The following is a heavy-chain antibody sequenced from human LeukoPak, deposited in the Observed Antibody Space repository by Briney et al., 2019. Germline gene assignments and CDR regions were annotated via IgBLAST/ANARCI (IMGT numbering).Heavy chain of an antibody. CDR3: ARDQGIFDY. J-gene: IGHJ4*02. CDR2: ISSSSKTI. CDR1: GFTFSSYS. Sequence: GGSLRLSCAASGFTFSSYSMNWVRQAPGKGLEWVSYISSSSKTIYYADSVKGRFTISRDNAKNSLYLQMNSLGDEDSAVYYCARDQGIFDYWGQGTLVTVSS. V-gene: IGHV3-48*02.